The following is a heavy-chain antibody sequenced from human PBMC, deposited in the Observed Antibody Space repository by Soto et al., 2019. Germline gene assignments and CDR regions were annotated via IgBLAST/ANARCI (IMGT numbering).Heavy chain of an antibody. CDR3: ARGSPVTTDY. J-gene: IGHJ4*02. D-gene: IGHD4-17*01. CDR1: GASISSGGYS. CDR2: IYHSGST. V-gene: IGHV4-30-2*01. Sequence: QLQLQESGTELVKPSQTLSLTCAVSGASISSGGYSWSWIRQAPGKGLEWIGYIYHSGSTYYNPSLKSRVTISVDRSKTQFSLKLSSVTAADTALYYCARGSPVTTDYWGQGTLVTVSS.